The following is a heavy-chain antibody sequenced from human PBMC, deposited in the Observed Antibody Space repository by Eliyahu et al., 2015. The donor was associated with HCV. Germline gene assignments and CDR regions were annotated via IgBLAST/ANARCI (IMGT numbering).Heavy chain of an antibody. V-gene: IGHV3-74*01. Sequence: EVQVVESGGGLVQPGGSLRLSCAASGFTFNSXXXTGVRQPPGKGLVWVSRINNDGXGTNYADSVKGRFTISRDNAKNTVYLQMNNVRAEDTGVYXCARGGLQYQPPLGYYYGMDVWGQGTTVTVSS. CDR3: ARGGLQYQPPLGYYYGMDV. CDR2: INNDGXGT. CDR1: GFTFNSXX. D-gene: IGHD2-2*01. J-gene: IGHJ6*02.